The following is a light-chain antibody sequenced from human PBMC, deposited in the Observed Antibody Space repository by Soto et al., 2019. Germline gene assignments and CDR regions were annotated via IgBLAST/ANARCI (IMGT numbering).Light chain of an antibody. Sequence: EIVLTQSPATLSLSPGERATLSCRASQSVSRYLAWYQQKPGQAPRLIIYDTSYRATGIPARFSGSGSGTDFTLTISSLEPDDFAVYYCQQRSNWPITFGQGTRLEIK. CDR3: QQRSNWPIT. CDR2: DTS. J-gene: IGKJ5*01. V-gene: IGKV3-11*01. CDR1: QSVSRY.